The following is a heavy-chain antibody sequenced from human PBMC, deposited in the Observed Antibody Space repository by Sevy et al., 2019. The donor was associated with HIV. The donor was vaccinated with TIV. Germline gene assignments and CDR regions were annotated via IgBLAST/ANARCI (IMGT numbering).Heavy chain of an antibody. D-gene: IGHD3-10*01. CDR1: GFSFSSYP. CDR2: ISGSSNYI. V-gene: IGHV3-21*01. CDR3: ARPYGSGSWEAFDI. J-gene: IGHJ3*02. Sequence: GGSLRLSCAASGFSFSSYPMNWVRQAPGKGLEWVSSISGSSNYIYYADSLRGRFTISRDNAKNSLYLQMNSLRAEDPAVYYCARPYGSGSWEAFDIWGQGTMVTVSS.